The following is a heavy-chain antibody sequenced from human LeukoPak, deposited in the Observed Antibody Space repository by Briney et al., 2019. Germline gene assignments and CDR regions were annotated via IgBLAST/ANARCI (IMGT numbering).Heavy chain of an antibody. D-gene: IGHD5-24*01. J-gene: IGHJ6*02. V-gene: IGHV4-59*01. Sequence: SETLSLTCSVSGGSMTSYYWSWIRQPPGKGLEWIGYIYYSGSTNYNPSLKSRVTISVDTSKNQFSLKLSSVTAADTAVYYCARVKDGYKRFGMDVWGQGTTVTVSS. CDR2: IYYSGST. CDR1: GGSMTSYY. CDR3: ARVKDGYKRFGMDV.